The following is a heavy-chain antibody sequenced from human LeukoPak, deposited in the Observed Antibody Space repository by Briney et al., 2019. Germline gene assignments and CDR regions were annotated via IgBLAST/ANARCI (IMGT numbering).Heavy chain of an antibody. CDR3: AKDLCSDTSCSSRGIDY. J-gene: IGHJ4*02. V-gene: IGHV3-64*04. Sequence: GGSLRLSCSASGFTFSTYAMHWVRQAPGKGLEYVSAISSNGGSTYYADSVKGRFTASKDNSKNTVYLQMNSLRVEDTAIYYCAKDLCSDTSCSSRGIDYWGQGTLVTVSS. CDR2: ISSNGGST. CDR1: GFTFSTYA. D-gene: IGHD2-2*01.